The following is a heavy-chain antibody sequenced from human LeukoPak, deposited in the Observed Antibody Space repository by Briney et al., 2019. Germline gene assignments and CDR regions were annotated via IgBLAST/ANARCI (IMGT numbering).Heavy chain of an antibody. D-gene: IGHD5-12*01. CDR3: ARTYSRESGYDFVFHY. CDR2: ISYDGKNI. V-gene: IGHV3-33*01. J-gene: IGHJ4*02. Sequence: GRSLRLSCAVSGFTFSSYGFHWVRQAPGKGLEWVSAISYDGKNIHYADSVKGRFTISRDNSRNTLYLQMNSLRVEDTAVYYYARTYSRESGYDFVFHYWGQGTRVTVSS. CDR1: GFTFSSYG.